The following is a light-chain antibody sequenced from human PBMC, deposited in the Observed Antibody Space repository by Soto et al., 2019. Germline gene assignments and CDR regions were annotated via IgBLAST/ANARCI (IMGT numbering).Light chain of an antibody. Sequence: EIVMTQSPATLSVSQEERATLSCRASQSVSTNLAWYQQKPGQSPRLLIYGTSTRATDIPARFSGSGSGTEFTLTISSLQSEDSAVYYCHQYNFWPTFGQGTKVDIK. CDR3: HQYNFWPT. V-gene: IGKV3-15*01. CDR2: GTS. J-gene: IGKJ1*01. CDR1: QSVSTN.